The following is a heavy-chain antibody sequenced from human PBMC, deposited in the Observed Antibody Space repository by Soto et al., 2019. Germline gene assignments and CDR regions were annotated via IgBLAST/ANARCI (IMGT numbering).Heavy chain of an antibody. CDR3: AKDTAPRYCSSTSCYRGWDYYYYYGMDV. CDR1: GFTFSSYA. V-gene: IGHV3-23*01. J-gene: IGHJ6*02. D-gene: IGHD2-2*02. CDR2: ISGSGGST. Sequence: LRLSCAASGFTFSSYAMSWVRQAPGKGLEWVSAISGSGGSTYYADSVKGRFTISRDNSKNTLYLQMNSLRAEDTAAYYCAKDTAPRYCSSTSCYRGWDYYYYYGMDVWGQGTTVTVSS.